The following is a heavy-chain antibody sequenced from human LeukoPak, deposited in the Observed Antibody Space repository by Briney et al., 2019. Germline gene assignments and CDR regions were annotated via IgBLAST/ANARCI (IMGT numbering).Heavy chain of an antibody. CDR1: GGSISSYY. J-gene: IGHJ4*02. Sequence: SETLSLTCTVSGGSISSYYWSWIRQPPGKGLEWIGYIYYSGSTNYNPSLKSRVTMSVDKSKNHFSLNLSSVTAADTAVYYCARDALIGGFRGNFDYWGQGTLVTVSS. CDR3: ARDALIGGFRGNFDY. CDR2: IYYSGST. D-gene: IGHD3-16*01. V-gene: IGHV4-59*12.